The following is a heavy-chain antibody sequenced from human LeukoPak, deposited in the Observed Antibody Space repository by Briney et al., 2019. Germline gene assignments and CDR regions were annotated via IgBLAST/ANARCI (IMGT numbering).Heavy chain of an antibody. CDR2: IYYSGST. CDR3: ARDRAPVLD. CDR1: GGSISSYY. V-gene: IGHV4-59*12. Sequence: PSETLSLTCTVSGGSISSYYWSWIRQPPGKGLEWIGYIYYSGSTNYNPSLKSRVTISVDTSKNQFSLKLSSVTAADTAVYYCARDRAPVLDWGQGTLVTVSS. J-gene: IGHJ4*02.